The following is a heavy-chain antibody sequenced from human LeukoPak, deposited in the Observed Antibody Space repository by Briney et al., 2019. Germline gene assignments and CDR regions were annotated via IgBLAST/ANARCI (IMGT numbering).Heavy chain of an antibody. D-gene: IGHD6-13*01. CDR3: AKDPIAAAGKRGGFDY. Sequence: GGSLRLSCTVSGFTFSNYGMHWVRQAPGKGLEWVAVIWFDGSKTDYADSVQGRFTISRDNSKNTLYLQMNGLRAEDTAVYYCAKDPIAAAGKRGGFDYWGQGTLVTVSS. J-gene: IGHJ4*02. CDR1: GFTFSNYG. V-gene: IGHV3-33*06. CDR2: IWFDGSKT.